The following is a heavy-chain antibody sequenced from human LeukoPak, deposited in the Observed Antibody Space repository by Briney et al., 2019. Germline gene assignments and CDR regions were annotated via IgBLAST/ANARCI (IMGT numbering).Heavy chain of an antibody. D-gene: IGHD2-21*02. J-gene: IGHJ4*02. CDR3: ARGGRADFYFDS. CDR1: GGSISSSSYY. CDR2: IYYSGST. Sequence: SETLSLTCTVSGGSISSSSYYWGWIRQPPGKGLEWIGSIYYSGSTYYNPSLKSRVTISVDTSKNQFSLKLSSVTAADTAVYYCARGGRADFYFDSWAQGTLVTVSS. V-gene: IGHV4-39*07.